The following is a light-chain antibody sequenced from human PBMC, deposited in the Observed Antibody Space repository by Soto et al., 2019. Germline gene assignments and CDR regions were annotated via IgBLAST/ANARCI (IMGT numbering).Light chain of an antibody. J-gene: IGKJ5*01. V-gene: IGKV1-39*01. CDR1: QTIRVS. CDR3: QQSYSHLIT. Sequence: DIQMTQSPSSLSASVGDSVNMTCRASQTIRVSLNWYQKKPGKAPKLLIFRASTLENGVPPRFSGGGSGTDFTLTINGLQPEDFATYYCQQSYSHLITFGQGTRLEIK. CDR2: RAS.